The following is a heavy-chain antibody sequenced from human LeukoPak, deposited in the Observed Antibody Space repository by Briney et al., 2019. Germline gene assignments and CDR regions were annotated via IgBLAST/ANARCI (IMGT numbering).Heavy chain of an antibody. V-gene: IGHV4-59*01. CDR1: GGSISSYY. J-gene: IGHJ4*02. Sequence: SETLSLTCTVSGGSISSYYWSWVRQPPGKGLEWIGFVYYTGSTNYSPSLKSRVTISVDTSKNQFSLKLRSVTAADTAVYYCASCSSGPLKYFDYWGQGTLVTVSS. CDR2: VYYTGST. D-gene: IGHD3-22*01. CDR3: ASCSSGPLKYFDY.